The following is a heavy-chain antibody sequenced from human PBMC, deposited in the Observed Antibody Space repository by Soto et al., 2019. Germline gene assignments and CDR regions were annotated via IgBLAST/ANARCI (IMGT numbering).Heavy chain of an antibody. CDR1: GFSVTNNY. J-gene: IGHJ4*02. CDR2: IDIGGNT. D-gene: IGHD2-2*01. Sequence: EVQVVESGGGLVQPGGSLRLSCAASGFSVTNNYMNWVRQAPGKGLEWVSIIDIGGNTYYADSVKDRFTISRDNSRNTLYLRMDSLRAEDTAVYYCARGRGSTGYLGREHYFDYWGQGTLVTVS. V-gene: IGHV3-66*01. CDR3: ARGRGSTGYLGREHYFDY.